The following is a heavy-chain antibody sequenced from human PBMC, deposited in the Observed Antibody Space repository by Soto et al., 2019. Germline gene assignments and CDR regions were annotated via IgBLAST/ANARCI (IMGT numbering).Heavy chain of an antibody. V-gene: IGHV4-30-4*01. CDR1: GGSISSGDYY. D-gene: IGHD3-3*01. Sequence: PSETLSLTCTVSGGSISSGDYYWSWIRQPPGKGLEWIGYIYYSGSTYYNPSLKSRVTISVDTSKNQFSLKLSSVTAADTAVYYCARAGYYDFWSGYYGPRVWFDPWGQGTLVTVSS. CDR2: IYYSGST. J-gene: IGHJ5*02. CDR3: ARAGYYDFWSGYYGPRVWFDP.